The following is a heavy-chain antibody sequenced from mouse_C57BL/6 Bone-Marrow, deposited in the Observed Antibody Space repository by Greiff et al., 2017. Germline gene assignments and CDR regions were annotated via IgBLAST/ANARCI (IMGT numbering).Heavy chain of an antibody. V-gene: IGHV1-82*01. Sequence: LVESGPELVKPGASVKISCKASGYAFSSSWMNWVKQRPGKGLEWIGRMYPGDGDTNYNGKFKGKATLTADKSSSTAYMQLSSLTSEDSAVYFCARGGWLLTWFAYWGQGTLVTVSA. D-gene: IGHD2-3*01. J-gene: IGHJ3*01. CDR3: ARGGWLLTWFAY. CDR2: MYPGDGDT. CDR1: GYAFSSSW.